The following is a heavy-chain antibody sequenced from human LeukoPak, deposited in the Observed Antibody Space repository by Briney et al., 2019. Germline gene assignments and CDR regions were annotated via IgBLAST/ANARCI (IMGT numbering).Heavy chain of an antibody. D-gene: IGHD3-22*01. V-gene: IGHV3-21*01. Sequence: GGSLRLSCAASGFTFSSYSMNWVRQAPGKGLEWVSSISSSSSYIHYADSVKGRFTISRDNAKKSLYLQMNSLRAEDTAVYYCARAHYYDSSGSTDAFDIWGQGTMVTVSS. J-gene: IGHJ3*02. CDR2: ISSSSSYI. CDR3: ARAHYYDSSGSTDAFDI. CDR1: GFTFSSYS.